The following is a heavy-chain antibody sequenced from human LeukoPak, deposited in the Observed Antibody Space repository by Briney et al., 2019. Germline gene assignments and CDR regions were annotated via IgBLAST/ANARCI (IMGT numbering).Heavy chain of an antibody. J-gene: IGHJ1*01. CDR3: ARGGGIEH. D-gene: IGHD6-13*01. CDR2: IYYSGST. V-gene: IGHV4-61*01. CDR1: GGSVSSGSYY. Sequence: SETLSLTCTVSGGSVSSGSYYWSWIRQPPGKGLEWIGYIYYSGSTNYNPSLKSRVTISVDTSKNQFSLKLSSVTGADTAVYYCARGGGIEHWGQGTLVTVSS.